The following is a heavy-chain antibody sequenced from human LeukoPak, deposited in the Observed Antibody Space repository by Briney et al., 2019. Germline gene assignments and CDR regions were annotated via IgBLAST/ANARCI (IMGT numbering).Heavy chain of an antibody. D-gene: IGHD3-16*02. CDR1: GYTFTSYG. J-gene: IGHJ4*02. CDR2: ISAYNGNT. V-gene: IGHV1-18*01. CDR3: ARGRYDYIWGSYRYPSDY. Sequence: ASVKVSCKASGYTFTSYGISWVRQAPGQGLEWMGWISAYNGNTNYAQKLQGRVTMTTDTSTSTAYMELRSLRSDDTAVYYCARGRYDYIWGSYRYPSDYWGQGTLVTVSS.